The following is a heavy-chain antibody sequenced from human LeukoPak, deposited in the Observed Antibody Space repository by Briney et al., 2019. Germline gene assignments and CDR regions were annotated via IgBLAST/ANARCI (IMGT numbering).Heavy chain of an antibody. D-gene: IGHD2-15*01. CDR3: ARGYCSGGTCYRTFFDY. CDR1: GGSISSYY. CDR2: IYYSGST. Sequence: SETLSLTCTVSGGSISSYYWSWIRQPPGKGLEWIGYIYYSGSTNYNPSLKSRVTILVDTSKNQFSLKLSSVTAADTAVYYCARGYCSGGTCYRTFFDYWGQGTLVTVSS. V-gene: IGHV4-59*01. J-gene: IGHJ4*02.